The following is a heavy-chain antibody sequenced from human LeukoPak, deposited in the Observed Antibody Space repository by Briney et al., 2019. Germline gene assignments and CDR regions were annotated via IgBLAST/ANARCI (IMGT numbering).Heavy chain of an antibody. V-gene: IGHV3-48*02. CDR3: ARGSRDIVVVVAATQLDY. CDR2: ISSSSSTI. D-gene: IGHD2-15*01. CDR1: GFTFSSYS. J-gene: IGHJ4*02. Sequence: GGSLRLSCAASGFTFSSYSMNWVRQAPGKGPEWVSYISSSSSTIYYADSVKGRFTISRDNAKNSLYLQMNSLRDEDTAVYYCARGSRDIVVVVAATQLDYWGQGTLVTVSS.